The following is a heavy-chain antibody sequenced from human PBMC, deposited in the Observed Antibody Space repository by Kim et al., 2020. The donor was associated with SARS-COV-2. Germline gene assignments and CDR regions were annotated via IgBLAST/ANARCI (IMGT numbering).Heavy chain of an antibody. D-gene: IGHD3-22*01. V-gene: IGHV3-73*01. CDR3: TRHPYYYDSSGYLFDY. J-gene: IGHJ4*02. Sequence: SVKGRFTISRDDSKNTAYLQMNSLKTEDTAVYYCTRHPYYYDSSGYLFDYWGQGTLVTVSS.